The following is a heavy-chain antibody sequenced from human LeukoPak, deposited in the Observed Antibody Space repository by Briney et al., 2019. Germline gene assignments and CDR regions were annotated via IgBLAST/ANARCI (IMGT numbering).Heavy chain of an antibody. J-gene: IGHJ4*02. Sequence: ASVNVSCKASGGTLSTYGISWVRQAPGHGLEWMGGIIPFLGTVNYAQKFQGRVTITADEPTTTAYMELSSLRSEDTAVYYCARDFYFYDSSGYFDYWGQGTLVTVSS. CDR1: GGTLSTYG. D-gene: IGHD3-22*01. CDR3: ARDFYFYDSSGYFDY. CDR2: IIPFLGTV. V-gene: IGHV1-69*13.